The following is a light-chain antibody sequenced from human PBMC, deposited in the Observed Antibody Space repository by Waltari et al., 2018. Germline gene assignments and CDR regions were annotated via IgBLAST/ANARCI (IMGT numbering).Light chain of an antibody. V-gene: IGLV3-1*01. Sequence: SFELTQPPSVSVSPGQSATIPCSGAALGGQTPSWYQLRPGQSPVMVIYQDFRRPAGIPARCSGSGSGNIATLTIRETQAMDEADYYCQAWDSGTNYVFGSGTKVTVL. J-gene: IGLJ1*01. CDR1: ALGGQT. CDR3: QAWDSGTNYV. CDR2: QDF.